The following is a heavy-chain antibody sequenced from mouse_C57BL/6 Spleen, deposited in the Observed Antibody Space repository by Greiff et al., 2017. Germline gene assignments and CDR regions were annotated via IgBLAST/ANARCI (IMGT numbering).Heavy chain of an antibody. CDR2: IYPGSGST. Sequence: QVHVKQPGAELVKPGASVKMSCKASGYTFTSYWITWVKQRPGQGLEWIGDIYPGSGSTNYNEKFKSKATLTVDTSSSTAYMQLSSLTSEDSAVYYCARDYDYDVAWFAYWGQGTLVTVSA. V-gene: IGHV1-55*01. CDR1: GYTFTSYW. D-gene: IGHD2-4*01. J-gene: IGHJ3*01. CDR3: ARDYDYDVAWFAY.